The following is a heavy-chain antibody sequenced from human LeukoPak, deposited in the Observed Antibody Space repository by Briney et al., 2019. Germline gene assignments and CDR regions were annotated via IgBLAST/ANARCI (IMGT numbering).Heavy chain of an antibody. CDR3: AKDSIPDGYNSLDS. V-gene: IGHV3-23*01. CDR2: IFGNGGRT. J-gene: IGHJ4*02. Sequence: PGGSLRLSCEASGFIFSGFSMNWVRQAPGKGLERVSLIFGNGGRTFYSDSVKGRFTISRDNSKNTLYLQMDSLRVEDTAIYYCAKDSIPDGYNSLDSWGQGTLVTVSS. D-gene: IGHD5-24*01. CDR1: GFIFSGFS.